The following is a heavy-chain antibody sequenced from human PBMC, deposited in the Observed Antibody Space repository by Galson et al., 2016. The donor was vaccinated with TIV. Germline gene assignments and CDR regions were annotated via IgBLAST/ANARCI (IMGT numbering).Heavy chain of an antibody. J-gene: IGHJ4*02. Sequence: CAISGDSVSSTSAAWNWIRQSPSRGLEWLGRTYYRSTWYNDYAASLKRRITINPDTSKNQFSLQLTSVTPEDAAVYYCARGAHSVFGVIMTPDYWGQGTLVTVSS. V-gene: IGHV6-1*01. CDR1: GDSVSSTSAA. D-gene: IGHD3-3*01. CDR3: ARGAHSVFGVIMTPDY. CDR2: TYYRSTWYN.